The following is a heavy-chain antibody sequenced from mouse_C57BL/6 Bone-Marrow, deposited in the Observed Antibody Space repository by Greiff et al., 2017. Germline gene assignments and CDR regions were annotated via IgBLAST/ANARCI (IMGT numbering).Heavy chain of an antibody. J-gene: IGHJ3*01. CDR1: GYSITSGYY. CDR3: ARDLGWFAY. V-gene: IGHV3-6*01. CDR2: ISYDGSN. D-gene: IGHD3-3*01. Sequence: EVQLVESGPGLVKPSQSLSLTCSVTGYSITSGYYWNWIRQFPGNKLEWMGYISYDGSNNYNPSLKNRISITRDTSKNQFFLKLNSVTTEDTATYYCARDLGWFAYWGQGTLVTVSA.